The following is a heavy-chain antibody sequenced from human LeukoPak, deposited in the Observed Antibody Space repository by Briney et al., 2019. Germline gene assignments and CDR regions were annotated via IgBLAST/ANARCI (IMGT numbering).Heavy chain of an antibody. J-gene: IGHJ6*04. CDR3: ARGGLRFLEWFLMDV. CDR1: GFTFSSYA. CDR2: ISGGSGNT. Sequence: GGSLRLTCAASGFTFSSYAMTWVRQAPGKGLEWVSSISGGSGNTYYADSVKGRFTISRDNSKNTLYLQMNSLRAEDTAVYYCARGGLRFLEWFLMDVWGKGTTVTVSS. V-gene: IGHV3-23*01. D-gene: IGHD3-3*01.